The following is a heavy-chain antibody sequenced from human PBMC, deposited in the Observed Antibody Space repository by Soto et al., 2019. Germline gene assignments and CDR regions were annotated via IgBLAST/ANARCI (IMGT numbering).Heavy chain of an antibody. CDR2: IYHSGST. D-gene: IGHD2-8*01. CDR1: GGSISSGSYS. Sequence: TLSLTCVVSGGSISSGSYSWSWIRQPPGKGLEWIGYIYHSGSTYYNPSLKSRVTISLDRSKNQFSLKLSSVTAADTAVYYCARDRGVDSWFDPWGQGTLVTVSS. CDR3: ARDRGVDSWFDP. V-gene: IGHV4-30-2*01. J-gene: IGHJ5*02.